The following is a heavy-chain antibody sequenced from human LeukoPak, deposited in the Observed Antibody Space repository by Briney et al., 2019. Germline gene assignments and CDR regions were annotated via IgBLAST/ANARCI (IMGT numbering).Heavy chain of an antibody. D-gene: IGHD2-15*01. V-gene: IGHV4-34*01. J-gene: IGHJ4*02. CDR1: GGSLSGYY. Sequence: PSETLSLTCAVYGGSLSGYYWSWIRQPPGKGLERIGEINHSGSTNYNPSLKSRVTISVDTSKNQFSLKLSSVTAADTAVYYCASGASDGVVAAFDYWGQGTLVTVSS. CDR2: INHSGST. CDR3: ASGASDGVVAAFDY.